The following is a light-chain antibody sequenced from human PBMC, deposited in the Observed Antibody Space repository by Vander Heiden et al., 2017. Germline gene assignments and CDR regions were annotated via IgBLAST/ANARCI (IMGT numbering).Light chain of an antibody. CDR1: QNLLYTSNNKNY. V-gene: IGKV4-1*01. J-gene: IGKJ2*01. CDR2: WAS. Sequence: DTVVSQSPDSLTVSLGGRATIKCKSSQNLLYTSNNKNYLAWYRQKAGQPPELLIYWASTRNSGVPDRLSGSGSGTEFTLTINNLQAEDVAVYYCQQYYSAPYTFGRGTRVDIK. CDR3: QQYYSAPYT.